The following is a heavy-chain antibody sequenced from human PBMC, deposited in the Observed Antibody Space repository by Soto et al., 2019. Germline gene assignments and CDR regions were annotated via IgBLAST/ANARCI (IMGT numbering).Heavy chain of an antibody. V-gene: IGHV4-34*01. Sequence: QVQLQQWGAGLLKPSETLSLTCAVYAGSFTTYYWSWIRQPPGKGLEWIGEINSSGSTNYNPSLKNRLTISVDTSKNQFSLRLTSVTAADTAVYYCARIRARFSRSAFDIWGQGTMVTVSS. D-gene: IGHD3-10*01. CDR3: ARIRARFSRSAFDI. CDR1: AGSFTTYY. J-gene: IGHJ3*02. CDR2: INSSGST.